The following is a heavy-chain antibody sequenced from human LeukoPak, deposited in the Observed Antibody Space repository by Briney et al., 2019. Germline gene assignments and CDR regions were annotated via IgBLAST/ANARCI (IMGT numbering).Heavy chain of an antibody. CDR3: ARDLTGMATSGDDY. J-gene: IGHJ4*02. Sequence: SETLSLTCTVSGGSISSGDYYWSWIRQPPGKGLEWIGYIYYSGSTYYNPSLKSRVTISVDTSKNQFSLKLSSVTAADTAVYYCARDLTGMATSGDDYWGQGTLVTVSS. CDR2: IYYSGST. V-gene: IGHV4-30-4*08. D-gene: IGHD5-24*01. CDR1: GGSISSGDYY.